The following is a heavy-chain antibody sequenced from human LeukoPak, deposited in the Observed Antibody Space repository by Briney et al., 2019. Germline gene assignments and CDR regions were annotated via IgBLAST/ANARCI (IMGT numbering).Heavy chain of an antibody. CDR1: GGSIRSYY. CDR3: ARDNGDYGIDY. Sequence: SETLSLTCIVSGGSIRSYYWSWIRQPPGKGLEWIGYIYYSGYTNYSPSLKSRVTISIDTSKNQFSLNLSSVTAADTAVYYCARDNGDYGIDYWGQGTLVTVSS. J-gene: IGHJ4*02. CDR2: IYYSGYT. V-gene: IGHV4-59*01. D-gene: IGHD4-17*01.